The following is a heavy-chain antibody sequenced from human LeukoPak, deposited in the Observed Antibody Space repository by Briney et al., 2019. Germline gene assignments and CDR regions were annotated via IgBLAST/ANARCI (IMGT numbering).Heavy chain of an antibody. D-gene: IGHD2-2*03. CDR1: GYTFTSYG. CDR3: ASGYCSSTSCYYPFDY. J-gene: IGHJ4*02. V-gene: IGHV1-18*01. Sequence: ASVKVSCKASGYTFTSYGISWGRQAPGQGLEWMGWISAYNGNTNYAQKLQGRVTMTTDTSTSTAYMELRSLRSDDTAVYYCASGYCSSTSCYYPFDYWGQGTLVTVSS. CDR2: ISAYNGNT.